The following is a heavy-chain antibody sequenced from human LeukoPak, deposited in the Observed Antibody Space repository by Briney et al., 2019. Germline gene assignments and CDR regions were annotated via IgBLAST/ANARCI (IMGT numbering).Heavy chain of an antibody. CDR2: TYYRSKWYN. V-gene: IGHV6-1*01. CDR3: ARDFGTAGWHTFDY. CDR1: GDSVSSKNGA. D-gene: IGHD6-19*01. Sequence: SQTLSLTCVVSGDSVSSKNGAWNWIRQSPSRGLEWLGRTYYRSKWYNDYAESMEGRMTISQQTSKNTYSLHRNSVTPDDTAVYYCARDFGTAGWHTFDYWGQGTLVTVSS. J-gene: IGHJ4*02.